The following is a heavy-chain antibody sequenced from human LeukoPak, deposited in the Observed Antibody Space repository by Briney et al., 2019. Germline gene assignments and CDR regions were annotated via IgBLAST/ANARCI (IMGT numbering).Heavy chain of an antibody. CDR2: IIPMFGTA. Sequence: SVKVSCKAPGGTFSRYAISWVRQAPGQGLEWMGGIIPMFGTAKYAQKFQGRVTITADKSTSTAYMELSSLRSEDTAGYYCARGADWQLLEYYYYYMDVWGKGTTVTVSS. CDR1: GGTFSRYA. D-gene: IGHD6-6*01. J-gene: IGHJ6*03. V-gene: IGHV1-69*06. CDR3: ARGADWQLLEYYYYYMDV.